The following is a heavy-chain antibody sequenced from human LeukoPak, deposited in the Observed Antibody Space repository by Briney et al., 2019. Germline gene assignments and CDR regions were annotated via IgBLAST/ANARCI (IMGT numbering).Heavy chain of an antibody. CDR3: TRGGELMNF. D-gene: IGHD1-26*01. Sequence: NPSETLSLTCTVSGASVNSGNYYWTWIRQPAGKRLEWIGRIYTSGSTNYNPSLKSRVTISIDASKNQFSLRLSSVTAADTAVYYCTRGGELMNFWGQGTLVTVSS. J-gene: IGHJ4*02. CDR1: GASVNSGNYY. V-gene: IGHV4-61*02. CDR2: IYTSGST.